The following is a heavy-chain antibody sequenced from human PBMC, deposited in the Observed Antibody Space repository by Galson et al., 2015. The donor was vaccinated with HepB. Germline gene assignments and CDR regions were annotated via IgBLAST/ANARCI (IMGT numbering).Heavy chain of an antibody. CDR3: ARRWLQFPFDT. Sequence: QSGAEVKKPGESLKISCKGSGYSFTSYWIGWVRQMPGKGLEWMAIIYGGDSETRYSPPFQGQVTISADKSVTTAYLQWSSLKASDTAIYYCARRWLQFPFDTWGQGTMVTVSS. CDR1: GYSFTSYW. CDR2: IYGGDSET. J-gene: IGHJ3*02. V-gene: IGHV5-51*01. D-gene: IGHD5-24*01.